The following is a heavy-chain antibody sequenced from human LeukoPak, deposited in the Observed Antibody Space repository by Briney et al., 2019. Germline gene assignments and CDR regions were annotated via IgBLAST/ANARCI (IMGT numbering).Heavy chain of an antibody. CDR1: GFTFGNYW. CDR2: IKDGGSAK. CDR3: ARIIHYHGAFDI. V-gene: IGHV3-7*04. D-gene: IGHD3-10*01. J-gene: IGHJ3*02. Sequence: GGSLRLSCAASGFTFGNYWMTWVRQAPGKGLEWVANIKDGGSAKYYVDSVKGRVTISRDNARNSLDMQMSSLRVEDTAVYYCARIIHYHGAFDIWGQGTMVTVSS.